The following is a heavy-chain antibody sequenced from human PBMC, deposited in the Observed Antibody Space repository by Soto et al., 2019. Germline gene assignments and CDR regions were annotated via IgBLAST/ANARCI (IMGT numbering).Heavy chain of an antibody. Sequence: QLVQSGSEVKKPGSSVKVSCQASGGTFSGYVVTWVRQAPGQGLEWMGEFVPLFDTTNYAQKFSGRITITAEESTSTAYMELRTLRSDDTCVYYCATHGRGVSSPPYFYNWGQGTQVTVSS. J-gene: IGHJ4*02. V-gene: IGHV1-69*01. D-gene: IGHD3-16*01. CDR2: FVPLFDTT. CDR3: ATHGRGVSSPPYFYN. CDR1: GGTFSGYV.